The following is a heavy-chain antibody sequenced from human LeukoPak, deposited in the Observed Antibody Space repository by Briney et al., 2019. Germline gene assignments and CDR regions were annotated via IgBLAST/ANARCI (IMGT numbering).Heavy chain of an antibody. Sequence: EASVKVSCKTSGYTFTTYYVHWVRQAPGQGLEWMGVINPTGTSTSAAQSFQGRITMTRDTSTGTVYMELTSLRSEDTAVYFCARGQSGSGSYMSWFAPWGQGTHVTVSS. V-gene: IGHV1-46*01. CDR2: INPTGTST. D-gene: IGHD3-10*01. CDR1: GYTFTTYY. J-gene: IGHJ5*02. CDR3: ARGQSGSGSYMSWFAP.